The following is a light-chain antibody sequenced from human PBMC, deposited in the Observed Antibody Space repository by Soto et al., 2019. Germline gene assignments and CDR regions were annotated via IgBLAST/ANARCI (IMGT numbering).Light chain of an antibody. Sequence: DIQMTQSPSTLSASVGDRVTITCRASESIDDWLAWYQQKPGKAPKLLIYTASSLQSGVPSGFSGSGSGTEFTLTISSLQPDDFATYYCQQYHRYITFGPGTRLEMK. CDR1: ESIDDW. V-gene: IGKV1-5*03. CDR3: QQYHRYIT. CDR2: TAS. J-gene: IGKJ5*01.